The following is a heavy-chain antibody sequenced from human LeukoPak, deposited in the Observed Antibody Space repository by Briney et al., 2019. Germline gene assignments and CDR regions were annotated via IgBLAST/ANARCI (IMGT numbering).Heavy chain of an antibody. J-gene: IGHJ6*02. CDR2: IIPILGIA. CDR3: ARDPLGDYAYYYYGMDV. CDR1: GGTFSGYA. V-gene: IGHV1-69*04. D-gene: IGHD4-17*01. Sequence: SVKVSCKASGGTFSGYAISWVRQAPGQGLEWMGRIIPILGIANYAQKFQGRVTITADKSTSTAYMELRSLRSDDTAVYYCARDPLGDYAYYYYGMDVWGQGTTVTVSS.